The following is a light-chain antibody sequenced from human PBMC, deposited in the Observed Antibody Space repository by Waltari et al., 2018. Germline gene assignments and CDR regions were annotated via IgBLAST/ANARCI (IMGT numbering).Light chain of an antibody. CDR3: CSYAGSTFV. CDR2: EVD. Sequence: QSALTQPASVSGSPGQSITIPCSGSSSNVGCYKLVSWYQQNPGKAPKLMIYEVDKRASGIPGRFSGSKSDSTASLTISGLQAEDEAVYYCCSYAGSTFVFGGGTQLTVL. V-gene: IGLV2-23*02. CDR1: SSNVGCYKL. J-gene: IGLJ7*01.